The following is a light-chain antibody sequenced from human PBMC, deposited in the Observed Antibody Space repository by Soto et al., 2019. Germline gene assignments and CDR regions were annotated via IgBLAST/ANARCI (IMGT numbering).Light chain of an antibody. CDR2: GVR. CDR3: SSFTTSRLYV. J-gene: IGLJ1*01. CDR1: GNDIGAYDY. V-gene: IGLV2-14*01. Sequence: QSVLTQPPSVSGSPGQSIAIPCTGNGNDIGAYDYVSWYQQHPGKAPRLLIHGVRNRPPGISSRFSGFKSGLTASLTISGLQAEDEADYYCSSFTTSRLYVFGPGTKVTV.